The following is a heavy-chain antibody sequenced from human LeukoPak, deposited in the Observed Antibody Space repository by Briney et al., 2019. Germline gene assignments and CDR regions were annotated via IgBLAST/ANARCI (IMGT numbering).Heavy chain of an antibody. Sequence: GESLKISCKGSRYSFTSYWIGWVRQMPGKGLEWMGIIYPADSHTRYSPSFQGQVTLSADKSITTAYLQWGSLKASDTAMYFCLTYYYDISGYEVFDYWGQGTRVTV. CDR1: RYSFTSYW. J-gene: IGHJ4*02. CDR2: IYPADSHT. V-gene: IGHV5-51*01. D-gene: IGHD3-22*01. CDR3: LTYYYDISGYEVFDY.